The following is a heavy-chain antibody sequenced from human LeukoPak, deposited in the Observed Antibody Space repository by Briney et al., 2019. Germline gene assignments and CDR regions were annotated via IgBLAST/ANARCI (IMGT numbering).Heavy chain of an antibody. D-gene: IGHD3-22*01. V-gene: IGHV3-23*01. CDR3: AKGEGYYRYYFDY. CDR1: GFTFDDYA. CDR2: ISGSGGST. J-gene: IGHJ4*02. Sequence: PGGSLRLSCAASGFTFDDYAMHWVRQAPGKGLEWVSAISGSGGSTYYADSVKGRFTISRDNSKNTLYLQMNSLRAEDTAVYYCAKGEGYYRYYFDYWGQGTLVTVSS.